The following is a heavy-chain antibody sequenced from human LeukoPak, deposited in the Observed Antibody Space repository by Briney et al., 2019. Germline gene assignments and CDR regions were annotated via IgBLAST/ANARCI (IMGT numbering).Heavy chain of an antibody. CDR2: IWYDGSNK. Sequence: GGSLRLSCAASGFTFSSYGMHWVRQAPGKGLEEVAVIWYDGSNKYYADSVKGRFTISRDNSKNTLYLQMNSLRAEDTAVYYCARDRGQWLVLDAFDIWGQGTIVTVSS. CDR3: ARDRGQWLVLDAFDI. D-gene: IGHD6-19*01. J-gene: IGHJ3*02. V-gene: IGHV3-33*01. CDR1: GFTFSSYG.